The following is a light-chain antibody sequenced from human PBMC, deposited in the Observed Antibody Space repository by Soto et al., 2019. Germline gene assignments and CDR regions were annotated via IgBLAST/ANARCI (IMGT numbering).Light chain of an antibody. CDR1: QSVSSY. CDR2: DAS. Sequence: EIVLTQSPSTLSSSPGERATLTCRASQSVSSYLAWYQQKPGQAPMLLIYDASNRATGIPARFSGSGSGTDFTLPIYRLEPGDFSVYFCQQRSYWPPLFGGGTKVEIK. J-gene: IGKJ4*01. CDR3: QQRSYWPPL. V-gene: IGKV3-11*01.